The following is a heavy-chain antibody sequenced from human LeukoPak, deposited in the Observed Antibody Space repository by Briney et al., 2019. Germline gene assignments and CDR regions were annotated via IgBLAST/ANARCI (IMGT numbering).Heavy chain of an antibody. CDR3: ATPARYCSSTSCYMRWDY. J-gene: IGHJ4*02. V-gene: IGHV1-24*01. D-gene: IGHD2-2*02. Sequence: ASVKVSCKVSGYTLTELSMHWVRQAPGKGLEWMGGFDPEDGETIYAQKFQGRVTMTEDTSTDTAYMELSSLRSEDTAVYYCATPARYCSSTSCYMRWDYWGQGTLVTVPS. CDR1: GYTLTELS. CDR2: FDPEDGET.